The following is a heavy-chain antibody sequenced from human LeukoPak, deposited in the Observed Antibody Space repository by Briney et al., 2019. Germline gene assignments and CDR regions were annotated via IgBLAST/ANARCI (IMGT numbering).Heavy chain of an antibody. D-gene: IGHD6-19*01. V-gene: IGHV4-39*01. J-gene: IGHJ4*02. CDR2: IYYSGST. CDR1: GGSISSSSYY. CDR3: ARPQAVAGHYYFDY. Sequence: SETLSLTCTVSGGSISSSSYYWGWIRQPPGKGLEWIGSIYYSGSTYYNPSLKSRVTISVDTSKNQFSLKLSSVTAADTAVYYCARPQAVAGHYYFDYWGQGTLVTVSS.